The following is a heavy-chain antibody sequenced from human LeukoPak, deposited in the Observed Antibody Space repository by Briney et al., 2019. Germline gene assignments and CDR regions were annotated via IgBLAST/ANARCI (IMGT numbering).Heavy chain of an antibody. CDR2: INVYNGHT. Sequence: GASVKVSFTTSGYIFTNYGVSWVRQAPGRGLEWMGWINVYNGHTIYAQEFQGRVTLTTDTSTSTAHMDLRSLRSDDTAVYYCVRDSDHAPDYWGQGTLVTVSS. J-gene: IGHJ4*02. CDR3: VRDSDHAPDY. D-gene: IGHD3-10*01. CDR1: GYIFTNYG. V-gene: IGHV1-18*01.